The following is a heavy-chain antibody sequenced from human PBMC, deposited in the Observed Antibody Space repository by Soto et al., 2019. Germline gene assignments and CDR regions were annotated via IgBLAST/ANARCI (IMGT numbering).Heavy chain of an antibody. J-gene: IGHJ4*02. CDR3: AKSQEIGTHFFDS. CDR1: GFTFRGFD. CDR2: IGTAGDT. Sequence: GGSLRLSCEASGFTFRGFDMHWVRQPTGKGLEWVSSIGTAGDTYYAVSVKGRFTISRDNAKNSLSLQMNSLRAGGMAVYFCAKSQEIGTHFFDSWGQGTQVTVSS. V-gene: IGHV3-13*01. D-gene: IGHD6-13*01.